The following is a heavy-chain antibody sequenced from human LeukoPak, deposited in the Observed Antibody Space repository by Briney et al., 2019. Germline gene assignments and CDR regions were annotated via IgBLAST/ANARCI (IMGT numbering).Heavy chain of an antibody. V-gene: IGHV3-30-3*01. CDR1: GFTFSPHA. D-gene: IGHD3-22*01. J-gene: IGHJ4*02. CDR2: ISSDGSDK. Sequence: GGSLRLSCAASGFTFSPHAMHWVRQAPGRGLKWVAVISSDGSDKYYADSVQGRFTISRDNSKNTLYLQMNSLRPEDTAVYYCARAYYYDSSGSEVDFDYWGQGTLVTVSS. CDR3: ARAYYYDSSGSEVDFDY.